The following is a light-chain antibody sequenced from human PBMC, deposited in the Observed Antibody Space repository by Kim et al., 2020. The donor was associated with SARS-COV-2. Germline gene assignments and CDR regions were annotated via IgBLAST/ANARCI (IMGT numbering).Light chain of an antibody. CDR3: SSYTDSYTYV. Sequence: GKSIPISCTGTSSDVGAYNAVSWHQQHTCKVPKLMIYDVNKRPSGVSDRFSGSKSGNTASLTISGLQAEDEADYYCSSYTDSYTYVFGTGTKVTVL. J-gene: IGLJ1*01. CDR1: SSDVGAYNA. CDR2: DVN. V-gene: IGLV2-14*04.